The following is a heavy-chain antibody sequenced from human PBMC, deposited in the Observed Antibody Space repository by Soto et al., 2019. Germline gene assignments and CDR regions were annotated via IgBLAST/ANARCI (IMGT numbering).Heavy chain of an antibody. V-gene: IGHV3-23*01. Sequence: WGSLRLSCAASGFTFSSSAICWGRQSPGKGLEWVSAISGSGGSTYYADSVKGRFTISRDNSKNTLYLQMNSLRAEDTAVYYCAKDLLVREGSSTTVGWFDPWGQGTLVTVSS. CDR2: ISGSGGST. J-gene: IGHJ5*02. D-gene: IGHD4-17*01. CDR3: AKDLLVREGSSTTVGWFDP. CDR1: GFTFSSSA.